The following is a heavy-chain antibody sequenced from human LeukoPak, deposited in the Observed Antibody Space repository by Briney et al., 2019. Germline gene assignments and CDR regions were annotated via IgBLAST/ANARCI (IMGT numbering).Heavy chain of an antibody. D-gene: IGHD2-2*01. V-gene: IGHV3-21*01. J-gene: IGHJ4*02. CDR1: GFTFSSCS. CDR2: TSSSSSYI. Sequence: GGSLRLSCAASGFTFSSCSMNWVRQAPGKGLEWVSSTSSSSSYIYYADSVKGRFTISRDNAKNSLYLQMNSLRAEDTAVYYCARDLANQLDDYWGQGTLVTVSS. CDR3: ARDLANQLDDY.